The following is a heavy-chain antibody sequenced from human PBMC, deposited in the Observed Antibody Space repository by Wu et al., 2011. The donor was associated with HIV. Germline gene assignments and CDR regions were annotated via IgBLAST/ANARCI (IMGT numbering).Heavy chain of an antibody. CDR1: GYSFTTYG. J-gene: IGHJ4*02. CDR2: ISAHNGDT. V-gene: IGHV1-18*01. CDR3: ARGGYCVRTWCHDGILDY. Sequence: QVQLVQSGVEVKKPGASVKVSCKASGYSFTTYGISWVRQAPGQGLEWMGWISAHNGDTNYAQKLQGRVTMTTDTSTSTAYMELRSLRSDDTAVYFCARGGYCVRTWCHDGILDYWGQGTLVTSP. D-gene: IGHD5/OR15-5a*01.